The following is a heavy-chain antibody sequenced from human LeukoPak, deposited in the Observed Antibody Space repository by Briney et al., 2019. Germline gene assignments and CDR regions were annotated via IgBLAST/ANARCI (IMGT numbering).Heavy chain of an antibody. D-gene: IGHD3-16*01. CDR1: RFTFSDYY. Sequence: GGSLRLSCAASRFTFSDYYMSSIRQAPGKGLEWVSTISSSGSSIYYTDSVKGRFTISRDNAKNSLYLQMNGLRAEDTAVYYCARKGGPQDYWGQGTLVTVSS. CDR3: ARKGGPQDY. CDR2: ISSSGSSI. J-gene: IGHJ4*02. V-gene: IGHV3-11*01.